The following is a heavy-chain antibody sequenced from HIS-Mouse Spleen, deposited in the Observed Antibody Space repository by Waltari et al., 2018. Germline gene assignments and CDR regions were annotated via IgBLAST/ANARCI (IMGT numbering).Heavy chain of an antibody. CDR3: ASRSYSSGWYKAFDI. Sequence: QVQLPESGPGLVKPSATLSLTCTVSGGSVSSGSYYWRWLRQPPGKGLEWIGYIYYSGSTNYNPSLKSRVTISVDTSKNQFSLKLSSVTAADTAVYYCASRSYSSGWYKAFDIWGQGTMVTVSS. CDR2: IYYSGST. CDR1: GGSVSSGSYY. V-gene: IGHV4-61*01. D-gene: IGHD6-19*01. J-gene: IGHJ3*02.